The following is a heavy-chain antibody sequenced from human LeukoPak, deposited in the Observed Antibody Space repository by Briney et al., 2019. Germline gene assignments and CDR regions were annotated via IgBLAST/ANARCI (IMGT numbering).Heavy chain of an antibody. D-gene: IGHD3-10*01. CDR1: GYTFTGYY. CDR3: ARDGMVQGVYDAFDI. CDR2: INPNSGGT. J-gene: IGHJ3*02. V-gene: IGHV1-2*02. Sequence: ASVKVSCKASGYTFTGYYMHWVRQAPGQGLEWMGWINPNSGGTNYAQKFQGRVTMTRDTSISTAYMELSRLRSDDRAVYYCARDGMVQGVYDAFDIWGQGTMVTVSS.